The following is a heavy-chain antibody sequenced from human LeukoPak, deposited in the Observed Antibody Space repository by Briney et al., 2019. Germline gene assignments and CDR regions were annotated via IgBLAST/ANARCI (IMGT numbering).Heavy chain of an antibody. CDR2: ISGSGGST. J-gene: IGHJ4*02. D-gene: IGHD1-7*01. CDR3: ANSGAGTTLSYYFDY. V-gene: IGHV3-23*01. Sequence: PGGSLRLSCAASGFTFSSYAMSWVRQAPGKGLEWGSAISGSGGSTYYADSVKGRFTISRDNSKNTLYLQMNSLRAEDTAVYYCANSGAGTTLSYYFDYWGQGTLVTVSS. CDR1: GFTFSSYA.